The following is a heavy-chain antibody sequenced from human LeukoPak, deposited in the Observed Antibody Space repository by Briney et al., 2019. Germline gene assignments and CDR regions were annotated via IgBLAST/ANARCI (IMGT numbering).Heavy chain of an antibody. CDR2: IYSDNT. Sequence: GGSLRLSCTVSGFTVSSNSMSWVRQAPGKGLEWVSFIYSDNTHYSDSVKGRFTISRDNSKNTLYLQMNSLRAEDTAVYYCAKDPLTYYDILTGYLGTYLDYWGQGTLVTVSS. CDR3: AKDPLTYYDILTGYLGTYLDY. V-gene: IGHV3-66*03. CDR1: GFTVSSNS. J-gene: IGHJ4*02. D-gene: IGHD3-9*01.